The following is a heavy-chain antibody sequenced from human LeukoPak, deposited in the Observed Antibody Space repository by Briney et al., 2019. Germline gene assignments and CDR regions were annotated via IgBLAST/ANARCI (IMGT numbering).Heavy chain of an antibody. CDR2: INPNSGGT. V-gene: IGHV1-2*02. CDR1: GYTFTGYY. J-gene: IGHJ4*02. Sequence: GSSVKVSCKASGYTFTGYYMHWVRQAPGQGLEWMGWINPNSGGTNYAQKFQGRVTMTRDTSISTAYMELSRLRSDDTAVYYCARDHGSGGGTGEFDYWGQGTLVTVSS. CDR3: ARDHGSGGGTGEFDY. D-gene: IGHD2-15*01.